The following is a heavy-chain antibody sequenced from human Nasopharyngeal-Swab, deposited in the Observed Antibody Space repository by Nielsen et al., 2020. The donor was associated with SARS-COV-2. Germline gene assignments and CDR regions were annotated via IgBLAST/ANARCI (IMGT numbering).Heavy chain of an antibody. CDR1: GFTFSSYA. CDR3: AKERGSWFGERGNYYMDV. J-gene: IGHJ6*03. CDR2: ISGSGGST. Sequence: GGSLRLSCAASGFTFSSYAMSWVRQAPGKGLEWVSAISGSGGSTYYADSVKGRFTISRDNSKNTLYLQMNSLRAEDTAVYYCAKERGSWFGERGNYYMDVWGKGTTVTVSS. V-gene: IGHV3-23*01. D-gene: IGHD3-10*01.